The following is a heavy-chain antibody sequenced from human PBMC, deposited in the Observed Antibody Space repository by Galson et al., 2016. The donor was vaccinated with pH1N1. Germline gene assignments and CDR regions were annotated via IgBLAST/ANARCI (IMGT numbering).Heavy chain of an antibody. Sequence: SLRLSCAASGFVFSNHAMTWVRQAPGKGLEWVSCIYSGGDTYYADSVKGRFTVSRDSSKNTVYLQMNSLRAEDTAVYYCARDTGAWGQGTLVTVSS. CDR3: ARDTGA. CDR2: IYSGGDT. CDR1: GFVFSNHA. D-gene: IGHD7-27*01. V-gene: IGHV3-53*01. J-gene: IGHJ5*02.